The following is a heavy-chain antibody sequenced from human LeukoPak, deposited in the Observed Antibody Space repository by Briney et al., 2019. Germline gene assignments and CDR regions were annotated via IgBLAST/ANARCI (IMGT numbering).Heavy chain of an antibody. J-gene: IGHJ4*02. CDR3: ARSPGIGYFDY. Sequence: SQTLSLTRAISGDSVSSNSGAWNWIRQSPSRGLEWLGRTYYRSKWSTDYAVSVKSRITINPDTSQNQFSLHLNSVTPEDTAVYYCARSPGIGYFDYWGQGTLVTVSS. CDR2: TYYRSKWST. V-gene: IGHV6-1*01. D-gene: IGHD3-10*01. CDR1: GDSVSSNSGA.